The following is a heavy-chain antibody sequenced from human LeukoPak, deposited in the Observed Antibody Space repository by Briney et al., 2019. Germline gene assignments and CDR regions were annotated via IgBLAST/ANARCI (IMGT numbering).Heavy chain of an antibody. J-gene: IGHJ4*02. Sequence: SETLSLTCTVSGVSISSSNSYWGWIRQPPGKGLEWIGSIYYSGNTYYNASLKSQVSISIDTSKNQFSLRLTSVTAADTAVYYCARVAADRGVFDYWGQGTLVTVSS. CDR1: GVSISSSNSY. V-gene: IGHV4-39*01. D-gene: IGHD2-8*01. CDR2: IYYSGNT. CDR3: ARVAADRGVFDY.